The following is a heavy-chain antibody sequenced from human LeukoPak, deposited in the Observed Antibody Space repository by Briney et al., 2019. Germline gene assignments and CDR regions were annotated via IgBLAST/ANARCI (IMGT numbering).Heavy chain of an antibody. Sequence: SETLSLTCTVSGGSISSGSYYWSWIRQPPGKGLEWIGEINHSGSTNYNPSLKSRVTISVDTSKNQFSLKLSSVTAADTAVYYCAATYYYGSGSNPIDYWGQGTLVTVSS. J-gene: IGHJ4*02. V-gene: IGHV4-39*07. CDR1: GGSISSGSYY. CDR2: INHSGST. D-gene: IGHD3-10*01. CDR3: AATYYYGSGSNPIDY.